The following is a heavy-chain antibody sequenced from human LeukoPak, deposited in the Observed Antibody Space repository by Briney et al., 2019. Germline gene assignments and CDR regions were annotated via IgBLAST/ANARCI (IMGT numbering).Heavy chain of an antibody. J-gene: IGHJ4*02. D-gene: IGHD3-9*01. CDR1: GGSISSSSYY. CDR2: IYYSGST. V-gene: IGHV4-39*01. Sequence: KPSETLSLTCTVSGGSISSSSYYWGWIRQPPGKGLEWIGSIYYSGSTYYNPSLKSRATISVDTSKNQFSLKLSSVTAADTAVYYCARKGTDYDILTGYYPGWVDYWGQGTLVTVSS. CDR3: ARKGTDYDILTGYYPGWVDY.